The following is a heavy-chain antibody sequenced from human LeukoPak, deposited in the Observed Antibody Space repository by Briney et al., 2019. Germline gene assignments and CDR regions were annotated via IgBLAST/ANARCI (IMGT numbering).Heavy chain of an antibody. CDR3: ASPIGISDSSGWCPS. CDR2: IYYSGST. V-gene: IGHV4-39*01. CDR1: GGSISNSSYY. D-gene: IGHD6-19*01. Sequence: PSETLSLTCIVSGGSISNSSYYWGWLRQPPGKGLEWIVSIYYSGSTYYNPSLKSRVTISVDTSKNQFSLKLTSVTAADTAVYYCASPIGISDSSGWCPSWGQGTLVTVSS. J-gene: IGHJ5*02.